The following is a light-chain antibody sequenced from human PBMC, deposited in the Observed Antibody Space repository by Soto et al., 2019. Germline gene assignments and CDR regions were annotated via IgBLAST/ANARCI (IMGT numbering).Light chain of an antibody. V-gene: IGKV1-5*03. Sequence: DIQMTQSPATLSASVGDSVTITCRASQSITNWLAWYQLKPGKAPKLLIHEASNLHSGVSSRFTGSGSGTEFTLTISSLQPDDFATFYCQQYNSHSKTFGQGTRVDIK. CDR2: EAS. CDR3: QQYNSHSKT. J-gene: IGKJ1*01. CDR1: QSITNW.